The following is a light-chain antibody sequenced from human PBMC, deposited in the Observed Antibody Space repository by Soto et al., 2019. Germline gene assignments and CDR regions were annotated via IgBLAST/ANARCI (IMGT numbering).Light chain of an antibody. CDR2: DVS. CDR1: SSDVGGYNY. V-gene: IGLV2-11*01. CDR3: CSYAGSYIYV. J-gene: IGLJ1*01. Sequence: QSALTQPRSVSGSPGQSVTISCTGTSSDVGGYNYVSWYQQHPGKAPKLMIYDVSKRPSGVPDCFSGSKSGNTASLTISGLQAEDEADYYCCSYAGSYIYVFGTGTKLTVL.